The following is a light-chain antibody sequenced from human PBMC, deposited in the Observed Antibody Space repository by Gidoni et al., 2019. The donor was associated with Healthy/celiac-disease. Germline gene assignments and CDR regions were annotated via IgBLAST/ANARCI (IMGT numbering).Light chain of an antibody. J-gene: IGKJ1*01. CDR1: QSISSW. V-gene: IGKV1-5*01. Sequence: GDRVTITCRASQSISSWLAWYQQKPGKAPKLLIYDASSLESGVPSRFSGSGSGTEFTLTISSLQPDDFATYYCQQYNSYPETFGQXTKVEIK. CDR3: QQYNSYPET. CDR2: DAS.